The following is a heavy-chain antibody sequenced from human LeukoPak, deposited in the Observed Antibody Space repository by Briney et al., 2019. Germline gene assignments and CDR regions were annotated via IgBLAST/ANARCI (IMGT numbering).Heavy chain of an antibody. CDR1: GFTFSDSW. V-gene: IGHV3-7*01. Sequence: PGGSLRLSCAASGFTFSDSWMDWVLQAAGKGLEWVANIKQDGSEKYYVDSVKGRFTISRDNAKNSLYLQMNSLRAEDTAVYYCSRSLNYWGQGTLVTVSS. CDR3: SRSLNY. CDR2: IKQDGSEK. J-gene: IGHJ4*02.